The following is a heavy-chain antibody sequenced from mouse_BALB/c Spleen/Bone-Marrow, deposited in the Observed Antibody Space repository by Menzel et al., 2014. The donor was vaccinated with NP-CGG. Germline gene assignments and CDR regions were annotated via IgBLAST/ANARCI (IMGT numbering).Heavy chain of an antibody. Sequence: EVQLQESGAELVKPGASVRLSCTASGFNIKDTYMHWVKQRPEQGLEWIGRIDPANGNTKYDPKFQGKATITADTSSNTAYLQLSSRTSEDTAVYYCARPIFLWGQGTSVAVSS. CDR2: IDPANGNT. CDR3: ARPIFL. CDR1: GFNIKDTY. J-gene: IGHJ4*01. V-gene: IGHV14-3*02.